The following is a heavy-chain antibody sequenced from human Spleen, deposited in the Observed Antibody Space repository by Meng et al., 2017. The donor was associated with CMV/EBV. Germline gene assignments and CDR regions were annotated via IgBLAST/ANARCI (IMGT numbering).Heavy chain of an antibody. J-gene: IGHJ4*02. Sequence: GESLKISCVASGFTFSNYGMYWARQAPGKGLEWVSSISSSSSYIYYADSVKGRFTISRDNAKNSLYLQMNSLRAEDTAVYYCARVTYSGYDFHIDYWGQGTLVTVSS. CDR2: ISSSSSYI. CDR1: GFTFSNYG. D-gene: IGHD5-12*01. V-gene: IGHV3-21*01. CDR3: ARVTYSGYDFHIDY.